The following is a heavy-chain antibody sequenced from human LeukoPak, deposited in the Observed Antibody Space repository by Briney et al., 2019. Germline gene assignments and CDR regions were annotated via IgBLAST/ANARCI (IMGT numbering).Heavy chain of an antibody. CDR2: INPDGSRT. V-gene: IGHV3-74*01. J-gene: IGHJ4*02. CDR1: GFTFSSYW. Sequence: QPGGSLRLSSAASGFTFSSYWMHWVRQAPGKGLVWVSRINPDGSRTNYADSVKGRFTISRDNAKNTLYLQMNSLRAEDTAVYYCARDFEAPSNCWGQGTLVTVSS. D-gene: IGHD3-9*01. CDR3: ARDFEAPSNC.